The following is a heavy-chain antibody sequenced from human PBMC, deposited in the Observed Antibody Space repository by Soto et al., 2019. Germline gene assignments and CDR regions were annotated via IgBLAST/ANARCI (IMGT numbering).Heavy chain of an antibody. V-gene: IGHV3-53*01. CDR2: IYSDGNT. CDR3: ARCTSMVTDYGMDV. Sequence: GGSLRLSCAASGFTVSSNYMTWVRQTPGKGLEWVSLIYSDGNTYYADSVKGRFTISRDNSKNTLYLQMNSLRAEDTAVYYCARCTSMVTDYGMDVWGQGTTVTVSS. J-gene: IGHJ6*02. CDR1: GFTVSSNY. D-gene: IGHD5-18*01.